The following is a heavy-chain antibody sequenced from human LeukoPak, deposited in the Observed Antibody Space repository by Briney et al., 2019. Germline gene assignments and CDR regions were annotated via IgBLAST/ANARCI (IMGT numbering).Heavy chain of an antibody. D-gene: IGHD5/OR15-5a*01. J-gene: IGHJ4*02. V-gene: IGHV3-48*03. Sequence: PGGSLRLSCAASGFTFKNYEMHWVRQAPGKGLEWLSYISSSSITIYYADSMEGRFTISRDNAKSSLYLQMNSLRAEDTAVYYCARAEYSILSPFDYWGQGTLVTVSS. CDR2: ISSSSITI. CDR1: GFTFKNYE. CDR3: ARAEYSILSPFDY.